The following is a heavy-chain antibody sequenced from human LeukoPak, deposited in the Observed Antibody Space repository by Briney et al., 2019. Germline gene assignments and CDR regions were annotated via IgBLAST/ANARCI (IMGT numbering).Heavy chain of an antibody. CDR1: GYTFTSYG. Sequence: ASVKVSCKASGYTFTSYGISWVRQAPGQGLEWMGWISAYNGDTNYAQKLQGRVTMTTDTSTSTAYMELRSLRSDDTAVYYCASGVGLTYSSSWPFDYWGQGTLVTVSS. J-gene: IGHJ4*02. D-gene: IGHD6-13*01. V-gene: IGHV1-18*01. CDR3: ASGVGLTYSSSWPFDY. CDR2: ISAYNGDT.